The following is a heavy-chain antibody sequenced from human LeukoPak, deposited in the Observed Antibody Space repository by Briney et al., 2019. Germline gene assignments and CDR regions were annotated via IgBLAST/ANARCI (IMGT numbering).Heavy chain of an antibody. CDR2: ISAYNGNT. CDR3: ARAPPYDFWSGYYSLDY. CDR1: GYTFTSYG. Sequence: ASVKVSCKASGYTFTSYGISWVRQAPGQGLEWMGWISAYNGNTNYAQKLQGRVTMTRDTSISTAYMELSRLRSDDTAVYYCARAPPYDFWSGYYSLDYWGQGTLVTVSS. J-gene: IGHJ4*02. D-gene: IGHD3-3*01. V-gene: IGHV1-18*01.